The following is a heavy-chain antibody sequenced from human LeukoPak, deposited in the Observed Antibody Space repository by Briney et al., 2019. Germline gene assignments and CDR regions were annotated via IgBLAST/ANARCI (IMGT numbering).Heavy chain of an antibody. CDR1: GFTFSNYA. CDR2: ISGSGTVT. D-gene: IGHD6-13*01. V-gene: IGHV3-23*01. J-gene: IGHJ6*02. Sequence: GRSLRLSCAPSGFTFSNYAMDWARRAPGKGLEWVAAISGSGTVTYYVHSVKGRFTISRDNSKKTLNLQMNSLRVDDTAVYYCAKGHSSWDYHGMDVWGQGTTVTVSS. CDR3: AKGHSSWDYHGMDV.